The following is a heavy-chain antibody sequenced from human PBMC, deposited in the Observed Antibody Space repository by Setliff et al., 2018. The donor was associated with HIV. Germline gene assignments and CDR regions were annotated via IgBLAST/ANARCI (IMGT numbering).Heavy chain of an antibody. CDR3: AREDSSGRIDY. J-gene: IGHJ4*02. V-gene: IGHV4-59*01. CDR1: GGSISSYY. CDR2: IYYSGST. Sequence: TLSLTCTVSGGSISSYYWSWIRQPPGKGLEWIGYIYYSGSTNYNPSLKSRVTISVDTSKNQFSLKLSSVTAADTAVYYCAREDSSGRIDYWGQGTLVTVSS. D-gene: IGHD6-19*01.